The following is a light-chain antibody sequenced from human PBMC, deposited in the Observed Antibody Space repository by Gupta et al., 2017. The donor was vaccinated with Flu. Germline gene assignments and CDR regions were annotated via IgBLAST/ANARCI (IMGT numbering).Light chain of an antibody. CDR1: QNIYSF. CDR3: QQSCSPPYT. V-gene: IGKV1-39*01. J-gene: IGKJ2*01. Sequence: EIQLTQSPFPLPASIGGRITITCRASQNIYSFLNWYQQKPGKAPNLLNDTATNLQSGVPSRISGSGSGKDVTLIISGLQPDDFATYYKQQSCSPPYTFGQGTKLEIK. CDR2: TAT.